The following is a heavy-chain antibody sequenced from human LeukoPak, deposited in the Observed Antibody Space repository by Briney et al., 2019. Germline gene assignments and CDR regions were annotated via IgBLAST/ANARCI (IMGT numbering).Heavy chain of an antibody. J-gene: IGHJ4*02. Sequence: SSETLSLTCTVSGGSVSSGSYYWSWIRQPPGKGLEWIGYMYYSGSTNYNPSLKSRVTISVDTSKNQFSLKLSSVTAADTAVYYCARDSPYSSSWYAARYWGQGTLVSVSS. CDR3: ARDSPYSSSWYAARY. D-gene: IGHD6-13*01. V-gene: IGHV4-61*01. CDR2: MYYSGST. CDR1: GGSVSSGSYY.